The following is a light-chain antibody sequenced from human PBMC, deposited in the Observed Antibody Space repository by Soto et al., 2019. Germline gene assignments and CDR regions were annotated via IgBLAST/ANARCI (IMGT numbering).Light chain of an antibody. Sequence: QSALTQPASVSGSPGQSITISCTGTGSDIGAYNHVSWYQQRPGTAPKLIIYDVTNRPSGVSHRFSGSKSGNTASLTISGLQAEDEADYFCSSYTRTTAYVFATGTKVTVL. J-gene: IGLJ1*01. CDR2: DVT. V-gene: IGLV2-14*03. CDR1: GSDIGAYNH. CDR3: SSYTRTTAYV.